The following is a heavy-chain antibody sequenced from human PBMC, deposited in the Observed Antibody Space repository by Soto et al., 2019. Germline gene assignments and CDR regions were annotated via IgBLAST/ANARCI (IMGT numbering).Heavy chain of an antibody. J-gene: IGHJ4*02. D-gene: IGHD6-6*01. CDR3: ARRGGAARPFFDY. CDR1: GGSISSYY. Sequence: QVQLQESGPGLVKPSETLSLTCTVSGGSISSYYWSWIRQPPGKGLEWIGYIYYSGSTNYNPSLKSRVTISVDTSKNQFSLKLSSVTAADTAVYYCARRGGAARPFFDYWGQGTLVTVSS. V-gene: IGHV4-59*08. CDR2: IYYSGST.